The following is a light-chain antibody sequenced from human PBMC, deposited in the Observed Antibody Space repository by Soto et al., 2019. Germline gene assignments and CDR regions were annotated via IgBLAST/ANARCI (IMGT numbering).Light chain of an antibody. CDR2: GGS. V-gene: IGKV3-15*01. CDR1: QSVGSN. Sequence: EIVMTQSPATLSVSSGERATLSCRASQSVGSNLAWYQQKPGQAPRLLMYGGSTRATGVPARFSGSGSGTEFTLTITSPQSEDSAVYYCQQYNNWWTFGQGTRVEFK. CDR3: QQYNNWWT. J-gene: IGKJ1*01.